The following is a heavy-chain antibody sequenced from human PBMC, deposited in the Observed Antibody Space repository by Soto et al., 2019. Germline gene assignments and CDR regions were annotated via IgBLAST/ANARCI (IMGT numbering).Heavy chain of an antibody. V-gene: IGHV1-3*01. J-gene: IGHJ4*02. CDR2: INAGNGNT. Sequence: ASVKVSCKASGYTFTSYAMHWVRQAPGQRLEWMGWINAGNGNTKYSQKFQGRVTITRDTSASTAYMELSSLRSEDTAAYYCARALILRYFDWFDHFGYWGQGTLVTVSS. D-gene: IGHD3-9*01. CDR3: ARALILRYFDWFDHFGY. CDR1: GYTFTSYA.